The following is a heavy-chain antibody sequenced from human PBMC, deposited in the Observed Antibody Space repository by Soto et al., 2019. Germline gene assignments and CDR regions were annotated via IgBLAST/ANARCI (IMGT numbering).Heavy chain of an antibody. CDR2: ISPYTGNT. CDR3: VMVDNYVTPTPQDV. Sequence: QVQLVQSGDEVKKPGASVKVSCKASGYIFVNYGIAWVRQAPGQEFEWMGWISPYTGNTHSATKIQGRLTMTTDTSTSTAYMDLGSLTSDDTAVYYCVMVDNYVTPTPQDVWGQGTTVTVSS. D-gene: IGHD3-16*01. CDR1: GYIFVNYG. J-gene: IGHJ6*02. V-gene: IGHV1-18*01.